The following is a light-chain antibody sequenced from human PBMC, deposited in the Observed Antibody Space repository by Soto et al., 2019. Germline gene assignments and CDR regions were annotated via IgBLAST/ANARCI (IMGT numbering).Light chain of an antibody. CDR1: QSISSY. Sequence: DIQMTQSPSSLSASVGDRVTITCRASQSISSYLNWYQQKPGKAPKLLIYDASSLQSGVPLRFSGSGSGTDFTLTIRSLQPEDFATYYCQQSYSTPDTFGQGTKLEIK. J-gene: IGKJ2*01. V-gene: IGKV1-39*01. CDR3: QQSYSTPDT. CDR2: DAS.